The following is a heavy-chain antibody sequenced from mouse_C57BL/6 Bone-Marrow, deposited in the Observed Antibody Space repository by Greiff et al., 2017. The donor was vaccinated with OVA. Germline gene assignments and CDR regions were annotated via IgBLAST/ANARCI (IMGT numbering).Heavy chain of an antibody. Sequence: EVQLQESGPGLVKPSQSLSLTCSVTGYSITSGYYWNWIRQFPGNKLEWMGYISYDGSNNYNPSLKNRISITRDTSKNQFFLKLNSVTTEDTATYYCARRRGYDGSLDYWGQGTTLTVSS. CDR2: ISYDGSN. CDR1: GYSITSGYY. D-gene: IGHD2-3*01. V-gene: IGHV3-6*01. CDR3: ARRRGYDGSLDY. J-gene: IGHJ2*01.